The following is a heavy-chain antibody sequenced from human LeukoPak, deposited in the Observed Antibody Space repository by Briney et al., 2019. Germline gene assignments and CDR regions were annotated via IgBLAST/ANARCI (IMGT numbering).Heavy chain of an antibody. CDR2: FSYIGST. CDR1: GGSLSNSIHY. Sequence: PQTLSLTCSVPGGSLSNSIHYWVWIRDPPGTRLEWIGSFSYIGSTFYNPSLKSRVTISLYTSKNHFSLKLWSLSAADTAVYYCAGYLYCNCDTSASSVSPWTDYWGQGTLVTVSS. V-gene: IGHV4-39*02. D-gene: IGHD2/OR15-2a*01. CDR3: AGYLYCNCDTSASSVSPWTDY. J-gene: IGHJ4*02.